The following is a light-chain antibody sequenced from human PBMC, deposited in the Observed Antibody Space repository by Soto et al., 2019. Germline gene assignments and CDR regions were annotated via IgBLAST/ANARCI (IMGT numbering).Light chain of an antibody. Sequence: EIVLTQSPATLSLSPGERATLSCRASQSISSYLAWYQQKPGQAPRLLIYDASNRATGIPARFSGSGSGTDFPLTSSSLEPEDFAVYYCQQRSSWPTFGQGTKVEIK. J-gene: IGKJ1*01. V-gene: IGKV3-11*01. CDR3: QQRSSWPT. CDR1: QSISSY. CDR2: DAS.